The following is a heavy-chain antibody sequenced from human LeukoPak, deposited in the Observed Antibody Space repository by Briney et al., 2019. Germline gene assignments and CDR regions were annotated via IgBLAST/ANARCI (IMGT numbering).Heavy chain of an antibody. D-gene: IGHD3-10*01. Sequence: GGSLRLSCAASGFTFSSYGMHWVRQAPGKGLEWVAVIWYDGSNKYYADSVKGRFTISRDNSKNTLYLQMNSLRAEDTAVYYCAREPGAVDGSGSYYSYGMDVWGQGTTVTVSS. CDR3: AREPGAVDGSGSYYSYGMDV. CDR2: IWYDGSNK. J-gene: IGHJ6*02. V-gene: IGHV3-33*01. CDR1: GFTFSSYG.